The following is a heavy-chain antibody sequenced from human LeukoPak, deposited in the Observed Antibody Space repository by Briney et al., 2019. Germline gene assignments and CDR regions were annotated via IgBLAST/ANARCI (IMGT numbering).Heavy chain of an antibody. Sequence: GGSLRLSCAASGFTLSTYDMNWVRQAPGKGLEWVSAISGSGGSTYYADSVKGRFTISRDNSKNTLYLQMNSLRAEDTAVYYCAKVMGYCSSTSCYPADYWGQGTLVTVSS. CDR3: AKVMGYCSSTSCYPADY. V-gene: IGHV3-23*01. CDR2: ISGSGGST. D-gene: IGHD2-2*01. CDR1: GFTLSTYD. J-gene: IGHJ4*02.